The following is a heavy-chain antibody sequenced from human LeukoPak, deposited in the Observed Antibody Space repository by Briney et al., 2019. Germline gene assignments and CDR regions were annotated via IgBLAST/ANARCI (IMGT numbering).Heavy chain of an antibody. V-gene: IGHV3-11*03. CDR3: ARNYYGSGSYLGWFDP. CDR1: GFTFSDYY. Sequence: AGGSLRLPCAASGFTFSDYYMSWIRQAAGKGLEWVSYISSSTSYTNYADSVKGRFTISRDNAKNSLYLQMNSLRAEDTAVYYCARNYYGSGSYLGWFDPWGQGTLVTVSS. CDR2: ISSSTSYT. D-gene: IGHD3-10*01. J-gene: IGHJ5*02.